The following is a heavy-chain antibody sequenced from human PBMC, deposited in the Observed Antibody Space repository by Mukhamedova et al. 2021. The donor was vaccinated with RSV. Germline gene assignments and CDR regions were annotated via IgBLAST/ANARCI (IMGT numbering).Heavy chain of an antibody. CDR3: GRLGSSGYDADY. Sequence: YPSDSDVRYSPSFEGHVTISADKSVNTAYLQWSSLKASDTAMYYCGRLGSSGYDADYWGQGTLVTVSS. J-gene: IGHJ4*02. CDR2: YPSDSDV. V-gene: IGHV5-51*01. D-gene: IGHD5-12*01.